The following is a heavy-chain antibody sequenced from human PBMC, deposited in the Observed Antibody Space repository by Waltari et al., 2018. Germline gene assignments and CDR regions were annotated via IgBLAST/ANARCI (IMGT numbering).Heavy chain of an antibody. CDR1: GFTFSSYW. J-gene: IGHJ6*02. V-gene: IGHV3-7*01. D-gene: IGHD7-27*01. Sequence: EVQLVESGGGLVQPGASLRLSCAASGFTFSSYWMSWVRKAPGKGLEWVANIKQDGSEKYYVDSVKGLFTISRDNAKNSLYLQMNSLRVEDTAVYYCARAGTNWGTYYYYGMDVWGQGTTVTVSS. CDR3: ARAGTNWGTYYYYGMDV. CDR2: IKQDGSEK.